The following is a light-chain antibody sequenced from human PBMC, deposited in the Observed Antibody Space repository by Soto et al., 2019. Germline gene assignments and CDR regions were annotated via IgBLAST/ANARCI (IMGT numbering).Light chain of an antibody. V-gene: IGKV1-5*03. CDR1: QSITNW. Sequence: DIQMTQSPSTLSASVGDRVSLTCRASQSITNWLAWYQQKPGKAPKLLISKASSLESGVPSRFSGSGSGTVFTLTISSLQPDDFATYCCQEYKSFSYTFGQGTKLEIK. CDR2: KAS. J-gene: IGKJ2*01. CDR3: QEYKSFSYT.